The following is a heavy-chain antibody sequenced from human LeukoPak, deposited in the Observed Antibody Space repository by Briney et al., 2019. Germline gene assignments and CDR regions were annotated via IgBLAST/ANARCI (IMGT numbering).Heavy chain of an antibody. CDR1: VDSIDSYY. CDR3: AGRSARYFDT. J-gene: IGHJ4*02. V-gene: IGHV4-59*01. D-gene: IGHD1-26*01. CDR2: VFYSGPT. Sequence: LETLSLTCTVSVDSIDSYYWSWIRQPPGEGLQWIGYVFYSGPTNYDASLKSRVAISVDRSKNQFSLKLTSVSAADTAVYYSAGRSARYFDTWGQGTPVTVSS.